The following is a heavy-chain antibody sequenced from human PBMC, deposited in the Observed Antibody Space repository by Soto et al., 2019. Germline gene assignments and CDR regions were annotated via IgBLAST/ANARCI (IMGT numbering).Heavy chain of an antibody. CDR3: ARGQRFSDWFDP. Sequence: PSETLSLTCTVSGGSMTSYYWTWIRQPAGKGLEWIGRVYSSGGTHYNPSLKSRVTISLDTSKNQFSLRLLSVTDADTAVYFCARGQRFSDWFDPWGQGTWVTVS. D-gene: IGHD3-3*01. CDR2: VYSSGGT. CDR1: GGSMTSYY. V-gene: IGHV4-4*07. J-gene: IGHJ5*02.